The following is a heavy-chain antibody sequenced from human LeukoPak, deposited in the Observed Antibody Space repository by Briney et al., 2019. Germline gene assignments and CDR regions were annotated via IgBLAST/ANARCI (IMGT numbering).Heavy chain of an antibody. CDR2: IYYSGST. V-gene: IGHV4-39*07. D-gene: IGHD3-10*01. Sequence: SETLSLTCTVSGGSISSSSYYWGWIRQPPGTGLEWIGSIYYSGSTYYNPSLKSRVTISVDTSKNQFSLKLSSVTAADTAVYYCAANLYYPSRYMDVWGKGTTVTVSS. CDR3: AANLYYPSRYMDV. J-gene: IGHJ6*03. CDR1: GGSISSSSYY.